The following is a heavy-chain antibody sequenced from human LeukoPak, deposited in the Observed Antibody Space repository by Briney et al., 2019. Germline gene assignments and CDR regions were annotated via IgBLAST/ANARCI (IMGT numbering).Heavy chain of an antibody. Sequence: GRSLRLSCVASGFPFRRYAMTWVRQAPGKGLEWVSAISGVGDSMYYIDSVKRRFTISRDNSKNTLYLQINSLRTEDTAVYYCVKDRFGDFSFYSWGQGTLVTVSS. V-gene: IGHV3-23*01. CDR1: GFPFRRYA. D-gene: IGHD4-17*01. CDR2: ISGVGDSM. J-gene: IGHJ4*02. CDR3: VKDRFGDFSFYS.